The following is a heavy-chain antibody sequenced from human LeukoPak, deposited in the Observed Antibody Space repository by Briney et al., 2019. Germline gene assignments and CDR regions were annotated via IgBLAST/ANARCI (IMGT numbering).Heavy chain of an antibody. J-gene: IGHJ5*02. CDR3: AKGVAVAGRGISP. CDR2: ISGSGGST. CDR1: GFTFSSYG. Sequence: GGSQRLSCAASGFTFSSYGMSWVRQAPGKGLEWVSAISGSGGSTFYADSVKGRFTVSRDNSKNTLYLQMNSLRADDTAVYYCAKGVAVAGRGISPWGQGTLVTVSS. V-gene: IGHV3-23*01. D-gene: IGHD6-19*01.